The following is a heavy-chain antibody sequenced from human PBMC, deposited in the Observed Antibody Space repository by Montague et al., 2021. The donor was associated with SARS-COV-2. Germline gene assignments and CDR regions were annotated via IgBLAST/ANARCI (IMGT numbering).Heavy chain of an antibody. D-gene: IGHD6-13*01. CDR3: ARVGREQLVRLSGMDV. Sequence: SETLSLTCTVSVGSISSSSYYWVWIRQPPGKGLEWIGCIYYSGSTYYNPSLKSRVTISVDTSKNQFSLKLGSVTAADTAVYYCARVGREQLVRLSGMDVWGQGTTVTVSS. CDR2: IYYSGST. V-gene: IGHV4-39*07. CDR1: VGSISSSSYY. J-gene: IGHJ6*02.